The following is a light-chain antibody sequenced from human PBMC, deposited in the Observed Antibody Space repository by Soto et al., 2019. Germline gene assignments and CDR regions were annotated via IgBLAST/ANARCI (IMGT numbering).Light chain of an antibody. V-gene: IGKV3-20*01. CDR2: GAS. CDR3: QQYVGLPPT. J-gene: IGKJ1*01. Sequence: EIVLKQSPDTLSLSQGETATLSCGASQSVSSSHIAWYQQKPGQSPRLLIDGASSRASGIPDRFSGSGSGTDFTLTISRLEPEDFAVYYCQQYVGLPPTFGQGTKVDIK. CDR1: QSVSSSH.